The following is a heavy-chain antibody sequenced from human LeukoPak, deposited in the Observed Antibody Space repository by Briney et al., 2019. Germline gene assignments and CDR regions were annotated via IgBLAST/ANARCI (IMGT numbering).Heavy chain of an antibody. D-gene: IGHD5-24*01. J-gene: IGHJ3*02. V-gene: IGHV4-34*01. Sequence: SETLSLTCAVYGGSFSGYYWSWIRQPPGKGLEWIGEINHSGSTNYNPSLKSRVTISVDTSKNQFSLKLSSVTAADTAVYYCARVEMATIYDAFDIWGQGTMVTVSS. CDR1: GGSFSGYY. CDR3: ARVEMATIYDAFDI. CDR2: INHSGST.